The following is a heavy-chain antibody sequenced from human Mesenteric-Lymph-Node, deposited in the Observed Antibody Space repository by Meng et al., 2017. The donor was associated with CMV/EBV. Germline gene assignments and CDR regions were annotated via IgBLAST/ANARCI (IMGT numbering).Heavy chain of an antibody. V-gene: IGHV1-2*02. CDR3: ARDGVVCGDTTCRGFYS. CDR1: NISY. CDR2: VNTNRGDT. Sequence: NISYVNWVRRAPGQGLEWMGWVNTNRGDTRYAQKLQGRVTMTRDSSISTAYMELSGRRSDDTAVYYCARDGVVCGDTTCRGFYSWGQGTLVTVSS. D-gene: IGHD2-21*01. J-gene: IGHJ5*02.